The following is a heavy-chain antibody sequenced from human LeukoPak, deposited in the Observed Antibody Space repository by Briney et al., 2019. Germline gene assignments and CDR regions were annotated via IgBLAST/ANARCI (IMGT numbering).Heavy chain of an antibody. D-gene: IGHD2-2*01. CDR3: ARDYCSSTSCLFDY. CDR1: GYTFTGYH. V-gene: IGHV1-2*06. Sequence: ASVKVSFKASGYTFTGYHMHWVRQAPGQGLEWMGRINPNSGDTSYAQKFQGRVTMTRDTSISTAYMELSRLRSDDTAVYYCARDYCSSTSCLFDYWGQGTLVTVSS. J-gene: IGHJ4*02. CDR2: INPNSGDT.